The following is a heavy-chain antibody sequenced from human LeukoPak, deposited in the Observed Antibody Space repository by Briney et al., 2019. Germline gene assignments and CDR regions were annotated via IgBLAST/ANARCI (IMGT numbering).Heavy chain of an antibody. CDR3: GGGYCDSSGRKHGFDI. D-gene: IGHD3-22*01. CDR2: IDPHSGGT. V-gene: IGHV1-2*02. Sequence: PGASVKVSCKASGYTFSDYYMHWARQAPGQGLEWMGWIDPHSGGTNYAQTFKGRVTITRDTSNSTPYVELSRLISDDTAVYYCGGGYCDSSGRKHGFDIWGQGTMVGVPS. J-gene: IGHJ3*02. CDR1: GYTFSDYY.